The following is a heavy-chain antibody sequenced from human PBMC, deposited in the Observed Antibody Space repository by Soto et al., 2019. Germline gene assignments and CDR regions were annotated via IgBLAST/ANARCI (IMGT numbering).Heavy chain of an antibody. CDR1: PVTFSSYA. D-gene: IGHD3-10*01. V-gene: IGHV3-23*01. J-gene: IGHJ4*02. CDR3: VLWPPYYFDY. CDR2: ISGSGGST. Sequence: GGPLRLPCAASPVTFSSYAMSWVRQAPGRGLEWVSAISGSGGSTYYADSVKGRFTISRDNSKNTLYLQMNSLRAEDTAVYYCVLWPPYYFDYWGQGTLVTVSS.